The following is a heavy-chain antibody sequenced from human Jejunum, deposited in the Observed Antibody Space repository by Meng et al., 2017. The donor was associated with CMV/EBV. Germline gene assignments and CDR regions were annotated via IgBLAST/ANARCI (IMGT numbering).Heavy chain of an antibody. CDR1: TFSNDA. V-gene: IGHV3-23*01. Sequence: TFSNDAMNWVRQAAGKGRECVSGVRPSGGSTYYADSVKGRFTMSRDKSKKTVYLQMSSLGVEDTALYYCAKGIYYFDSSGYRRFDYWGQGTLVTVSS. CDR2: VRPSGGST. D-gene: IGHD3-22*01. J-gene: IGHJ4*02. CDR3: AKGIYYFDSSGYRRFDY.